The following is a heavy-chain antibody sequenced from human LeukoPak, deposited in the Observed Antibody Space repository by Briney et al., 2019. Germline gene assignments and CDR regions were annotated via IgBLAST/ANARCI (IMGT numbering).Heavy chain of an antibody. CDR2: ISSRGSYI. J-gene: IGHJ4*02. Sequence: GSLRLSCAASGFTFSNYNINWVRQAPGKGLEWVSSISSRGSYIYYADSVKGRFTISRDNSKNTLYLQMNSLRAEDTAVYYCARNGAGIVGATDVLYYFDYWGQGTLVTVSS. CDR1: GFTFSNYN. CDR3: ARNGAGIVGATDVLYYFDY. V-gene: IGHV3-21*04. D-gene: IGHD1-26*01.